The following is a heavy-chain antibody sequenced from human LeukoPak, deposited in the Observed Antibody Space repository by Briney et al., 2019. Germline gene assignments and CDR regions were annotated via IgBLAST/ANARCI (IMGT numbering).Heavy chain of an antibody. V-gene: IGHV4-59*12. CDR2: ISYSGST. Sequence: SETLSLTCTVSGGSITNYYWSWIRQPPGKGLEWLGYISYSGSTNYSPSLKSRVTISVDTSKNQFSLKLCSVTAADTAVYYCARETATVTTYYYYYYMDVWGKGTTVTVSS. CDR1: GGSITNYY. D-gene: IGHD4-11*01. J-gene: IGHJ6*03. CDR3: ARETATVTTYYYYYYMDV.